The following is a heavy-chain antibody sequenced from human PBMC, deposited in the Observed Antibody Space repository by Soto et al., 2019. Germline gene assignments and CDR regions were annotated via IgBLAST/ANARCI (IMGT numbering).Heavy chain of an antibody. CDR1: GGSISSSIYY. CDR3: ARHSGYDFWSGYPGSYYYYGMDV. J-gene: IGHJ6*02. CDR2: IYYIGST. D-gene: IGHD3-3*01. Sequence: SETLSLTCTVSGGSISSSIYYWGWIRQPPGNGLEWIGSIYYIGSTYYNPSLKSRVTISVDTSKNQFSLKLSSVTAADTAVYYCARHSGYDFWSGYPGSYYYYGMDVWGQGTTVTVSS. V-gene: IGHV4-39*01.